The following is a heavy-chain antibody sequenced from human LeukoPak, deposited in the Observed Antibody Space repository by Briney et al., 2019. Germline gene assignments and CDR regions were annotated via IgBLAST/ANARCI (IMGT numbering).Heavy chain of an antibody. CDR1: GGTFSSYA. Sequence: ASVKVSCKASGGTFSSYAISWVRQAPGQGLEWMGGFIPIFGTADYAQKFQGRVTITTDESTSTAYMELSSLRSEDTAVYYCAAELSGLTGNDYWGQGTLVTVSS. CDR2: FIPIFGTA. D-gene: IGHD3-9*01. J-gene: IGHJ4*02. CDR3: AAELSGLTGNDY. V-gene: IGHV1-69*05.